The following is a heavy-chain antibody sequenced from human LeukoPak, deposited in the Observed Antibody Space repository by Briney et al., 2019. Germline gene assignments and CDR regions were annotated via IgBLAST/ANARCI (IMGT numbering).Heavy chain of an antibody. V-gene: IGHV4-39*01. CDR1: GGSISSSSYY. D-gene: IGHD5-18*01. CDR2: IYYSGST. J-gene: IGHJ5*02. CDR3: ARGWRYSYFSPRYNWFDP. Sequence: SETLSLTCTVSGGSISSSSYYWGWIRQPPGKGLEWIGSIYYSGSTYYNPSLKSRVTISVDTSKSQFSLKLSSVTAADTAVYYCARGWRYSYFSPRYNWFDPWGQGTLVTVSS.